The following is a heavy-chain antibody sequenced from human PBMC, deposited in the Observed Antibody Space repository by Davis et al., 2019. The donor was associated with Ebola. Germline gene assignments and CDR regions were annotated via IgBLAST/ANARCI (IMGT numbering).Heavy chain of an antibody. CDR1: GGSISSYY. D-gene: IGHD2-2*01. CDR2: IYYSGST. CDR3: ASQPLGYCSSTSCGPQFDR. Sequence: PSETLSLTCTVSGGSISSYYWSWIRQPPGKGLEWIGYIYYSGSTNYNPSLKSRVTISVDTSKNQFSLKLSSVTAADTAVYYCASQPLGYCSSTSCGPQFDRWGQGTLVTVSS. V-gene: IGHV4-59*12. J-gene: IGHJ5*02.